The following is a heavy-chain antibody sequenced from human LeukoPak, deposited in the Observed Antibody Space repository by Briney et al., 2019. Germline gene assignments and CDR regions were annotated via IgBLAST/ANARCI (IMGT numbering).Heavy chain of an antibody. J-gene: IGHJ4*02. CDR1: GFTFSRYW. CDR2: IKEDGSEK. Sequence: PGGSLRLSCAASGFTFSRYWMTWVRQASGKGLEWVANIKEDGSEKYYVEIVKGRFTISRDNAKNSVYLQMNSLRAEDTAVYYCARVRSGYYFDYWGQGTLVTVSS. CDR3: ARVRSGYYFDY. V-gene: IGHV3-7*01.